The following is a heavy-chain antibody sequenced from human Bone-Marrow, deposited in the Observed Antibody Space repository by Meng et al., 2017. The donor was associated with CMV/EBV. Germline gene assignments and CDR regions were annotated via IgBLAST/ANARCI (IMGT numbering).Heavy chain of an antibody. CDR2: IRYVGSNK. J-gene: IGHJ4*02. V-gene: IGHV3-30*02. CDR1: GFTCSSYW. Sequence: GESLKISCAASGFTCSSYWMHWVRQAPGKGREWVAFIRYVGSNKYYADSVKGRFTISRDNSKNTLYLQMISLRAEDTAVYYGAKDSEYSRPLGSFDDWGQGTLVTVSS. D-gene: IGHD6-6*01. CDR3: AKDSEYSRPLGSFDD.